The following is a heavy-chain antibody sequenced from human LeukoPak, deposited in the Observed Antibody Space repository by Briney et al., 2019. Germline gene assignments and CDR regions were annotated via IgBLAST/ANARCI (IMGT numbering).Heavy chain of an antibody. D-gene: IGHD6-13*01. J-gene: IGHJ4*02. CDR3: ARQRGAAAGTGFDY. CDR1: GFTFSSYW. Sequence: PGGSLRLSCAASGFTFSSYWMHWVRQAPGKGLVWVSRINSDGSSTSYADSVKGRFTISRDNAKNTLYLQMNSLRAEDTAVYYCARQRGAAAGTGFDYWGQGSLVTVSS. CDR2: INSDGSST. V-gene: IGHV3-74*01.